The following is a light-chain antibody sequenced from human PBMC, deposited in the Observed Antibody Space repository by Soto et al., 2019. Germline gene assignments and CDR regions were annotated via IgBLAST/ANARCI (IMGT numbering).Light chain of an antibody. CDR3: QQYSKWPPIT. J-gene: IGKJ5*01. CDR2: DAS. Sequence: IVLTQSPATLSLSPGERATLSCRASQSVSSYLAWYQQKPGQAPRLLIYDASNRATGIPARFSGSGSGTDFTLTISSLEPEDFAVYYCQQYSKWPPITFGQGARLEIK. V-gene: IGKV3-11*01. CDR1: QSVSSY.